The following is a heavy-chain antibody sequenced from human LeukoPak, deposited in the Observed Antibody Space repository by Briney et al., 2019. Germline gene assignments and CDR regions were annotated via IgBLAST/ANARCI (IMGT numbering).Heavy chain of an antibody. J-gene: IGHJ6*03. CDR2: IYYSGST. V-gene: IGHV4-31*03. CDR1: AGSISSGGYY. D-gene: IGHD5-12*01. CDR3: ARTIGETSGYDLYYYYYMDV. Sequence: PSQTLSLTCTVSAGSISSGGYYWSWIRQHPGKGLEWIAYIYYSGSTYYNPSLKSRVTISVDTSKNQFSLKLSSVTAADTAVYYCARTIGETSGYDLYYYYYMDVWGKGTTVTVSS.